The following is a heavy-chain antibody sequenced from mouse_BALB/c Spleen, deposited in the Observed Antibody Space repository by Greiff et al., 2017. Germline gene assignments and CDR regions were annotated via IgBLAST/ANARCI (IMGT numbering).Heavy chain of an antibody. CDR1: GYTFTSYT. V-gene: IGHV1-4*01. CDR3: ARVEGSYGNYAMDY. Sequence: QVQLQQSGAELARPGASVKMSCKASGYTFTSYTMHWVKQRPGQGLEWIGYINPSTGYTEYNQKFKDKATLTADKSSSTAYMQLSSLTSEDSAVYYCARVEGSYGNYAMDYWGQGTSVTVSS. D-gene: IGHD1-1*01. J-gene: IGHJ4*01. CDR2: INPSTGYT.